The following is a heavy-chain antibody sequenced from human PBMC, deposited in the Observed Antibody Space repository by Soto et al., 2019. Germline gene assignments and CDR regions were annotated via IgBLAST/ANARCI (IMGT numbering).Heavy chain of an antibody. CDR2: IIPILGIA. V-gene: IGHV1-69*08. J-gene: IGHJ3*02. CDR1: GGTFSSYT. CDR3: SRDAVGTFDI. Sequence: QVQLVQSGAEVKKPGSSVKVSCKASGGTFSSYTITWVRQAPGQGLEWMGRIIPILGIANYAQKFQGRVTITADKSTSTADMELSSLRSEDTAVYYCSRDAVGTFDIWGQGTMVTVS.